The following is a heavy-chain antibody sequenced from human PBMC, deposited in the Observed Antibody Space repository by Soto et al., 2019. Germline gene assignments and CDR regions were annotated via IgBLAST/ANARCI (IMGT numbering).Heavy chain of an antibody. Sequence: QVQLVESGGGVVQPGRSLRLSCAASGFTFSSYGMHWVRQAPGKGLEWVAVISFDGNNKYYADSVKGRFTISRDNSKNTLYGQINGLIAEDRAVYFCAMAAGIVVVVGPLDYWGQGTLVTVSS. D-gene: IGHD3-22*01. CDR3: AMAAGIVVVVGPLDY. CDR2: ISFDGNNK. J-gene: IGHJ4*02. CDR1: GFTFSSYG. V-gene: IGHV3-30*03.